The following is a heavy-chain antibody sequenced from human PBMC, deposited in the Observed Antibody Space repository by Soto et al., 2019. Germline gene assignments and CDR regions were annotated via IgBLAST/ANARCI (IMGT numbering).Heavy chain of an antibody. Sequence: SETLSLTCTVSGDSISSGSYWGWIRQPPGEGPEWIANIYHGGTTFYNPSLKSRISISVDTSKNQFSLRLTSVTAADTATYYCARVHVMVVAGSTFDYWGPGTLVTVSS. CDR2: IYHGGTT. V-gene: IGHV4-38-2*02. D-gene: IGHD6-19*01. CDR1: GDSISSGSY. J-gene: IGHJ4*03. CDR3: ARVHVMVVAGSTFDY.